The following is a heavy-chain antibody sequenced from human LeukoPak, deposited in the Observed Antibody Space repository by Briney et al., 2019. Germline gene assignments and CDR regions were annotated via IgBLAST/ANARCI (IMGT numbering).Heavy chain of an antibody. V-gene: IGHV3-74*01. CDR1: GFTFSSYW. D-gene: IGHD3-22*01. Sequence: GGSLRLSCAASGFTFSSYWMHWVRQAPGKGLVWFSRINSDGSSTSYADSVKGRFTISRDNAKNTLYLQMNSLRAEDTAVYYCAREGYYYDSSGYSYYFDYWGQGTLVTVSS. CDR2: INSDGSST. CDR3: AREGYYYDSSGYSYYFDY. J-gene: IGHJ4*02.